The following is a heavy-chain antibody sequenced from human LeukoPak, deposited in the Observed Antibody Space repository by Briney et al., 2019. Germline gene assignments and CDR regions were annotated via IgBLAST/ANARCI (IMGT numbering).Heavy chain of an antibody. Sequence: GGSLRLSCAASGFTLRGYGMHWVRQAPGKGLEWVAFIRYDGSDKSYADSVKGRFTISRDNSKNTLYLQMSSLRAEDTAVHYCAKSATYYDILTGYSIDYWGLGTLVTVSS. D-gene: IGHD3-9*01. CDR3: AKSATYYDILTGYSIDY. J-gene: IGHJ4*02. CDR2: IRYDGSDK. CDR1: GFTLRGYG. V-gene: IGHV3-30*02.